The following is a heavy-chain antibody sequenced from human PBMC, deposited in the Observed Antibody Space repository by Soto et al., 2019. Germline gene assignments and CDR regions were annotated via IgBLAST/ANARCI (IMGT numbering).Heavy chain of an antibody. V-gene: IGHV3-21*01. CDR2: ISSSSSYI. CDR1: GFTFSSYS. D-gene: IGHD2-15*01. CDR3: TRDPEIKLWHTRQCSSGSCPAPHGMDV. J-gene: IGHJ6*02. Sequence: GGSLSLSCAASGFTFSSYSMYWVREAPGKGLEWVSSISSSSSYIYYADSVKGRFTISRDNAKNSLYLQMNSLRAEDTAVYYCTRDPEIKLWHTRQCSSGSCPAPHGMDVWGQGTTVTVPS.